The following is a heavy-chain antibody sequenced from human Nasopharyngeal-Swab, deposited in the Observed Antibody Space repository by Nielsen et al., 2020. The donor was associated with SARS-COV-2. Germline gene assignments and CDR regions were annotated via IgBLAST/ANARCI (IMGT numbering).Heavy chain of an antibody. D-gene: IGHD3-10*01. Sequence: SVKVSCKASGGTFSSYAISWVRQAPGQGLEWMGGIIPIFGTANYAQKFQGRVTITADESTSTAYMELSSLRSEDTAVYYCAREQRITMVRGGSGAFDIRGQGTMVTVSS. CDR3: AREQRITMVRGGSGAFDI. CDR1: GGTFSSYA. CDR2: IIPIFGTA. V-gene: IGHV1-69*13. J-gene: IGHJ3*02.